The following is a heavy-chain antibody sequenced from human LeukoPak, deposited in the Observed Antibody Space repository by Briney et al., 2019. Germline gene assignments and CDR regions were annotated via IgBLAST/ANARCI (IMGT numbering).Heavy chain of an antibody. CDR3: SREVSTWLRPYIYN. Sequence: PSETLSLTCAVYGGSFSGYYWSWIRKPPGKGLEWIGEINHSGSTNYNPSLKSRVTISVDTYKNQFSLKLSSVTAADTAMYYCSREVSTWLRPYIYNWGEGAPVSVSS. J-gene: IGHJ4*02. D-gene: IGHD5-12*01. V-gene: IGHV4-34*01. CDR2: INHSGST. CDR1: GGSFSGYY.